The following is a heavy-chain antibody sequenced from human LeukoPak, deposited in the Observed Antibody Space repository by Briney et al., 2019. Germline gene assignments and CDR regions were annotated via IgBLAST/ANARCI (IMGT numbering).Heavy chain of an antibody. Sequence: PGGSLRLSCAASAFTFSDYWMTWVRQAPGKGLEWVSSISGSSDYIYYADSVKGRFTISRDNAKNSQYLQMNSLRAEDTAVYYCARAAYGEVAFDIWGQGTMVTVSS. CDR2: ISGSSDYI. CDR3: ARAAYGEVAFDI. CDR1: AFTFSDYW. J-gene: IGHJ3*02. V-gene: IGHV3-21*01. D-gene: IGHD4-17*01.